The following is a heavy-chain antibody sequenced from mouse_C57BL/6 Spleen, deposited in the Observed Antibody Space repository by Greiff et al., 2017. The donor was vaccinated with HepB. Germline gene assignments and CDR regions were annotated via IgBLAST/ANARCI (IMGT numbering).Heavy chain of an antibody. CDR3: ARWGYDDYFDY. CDR2: IYPSDSET. CDR1: GYTFTSYW. Sequence: QVQLQQSGAELVRPGSSVKLSCKASGYTFTSYWMDWVKQRPGQGLEWIGNIYPSDSETHYNQKFKDKATLTVDKSSSTAYMQLSSLTSEDSAVYYCARWGYDDYFDYWGQGTTLTVSS. D-gene: IGHD2-2*01. J-gene: IGHJ2*01. V-gene: IGHV1-61*01.